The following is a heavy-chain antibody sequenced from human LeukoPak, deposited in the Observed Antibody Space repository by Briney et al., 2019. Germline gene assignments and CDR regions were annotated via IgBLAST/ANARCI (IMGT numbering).Heavy chain of an antibody. V-gene: IGHV1-2*02. Sequence: GASVKVSCKASGYTFTGYYMHWVRQAPGQGLEWMGWINPNSGGTNYAQKFQGRVTMTRDTSISTAYMELSRLRSDDTAVYYCARVLVYGGYENRPFDPWGKEPWSPSPQ. CDR1: GYTFTGYY. CDR3: ARVLVYGGYENRPFDP. CDR2: INPNSGGT. D-gene: IGHD5-12*01. J-gene: IGHJ5*01.